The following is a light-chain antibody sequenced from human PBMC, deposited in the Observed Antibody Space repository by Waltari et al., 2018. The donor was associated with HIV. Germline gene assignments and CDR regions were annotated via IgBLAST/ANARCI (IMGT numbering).Light chain of an antibody. CDR3: QHYKNLPIT. Sequence: DIQMTQSPSSLSASVGDRVTITCQANQDISNNLNWYQQKPGKAPNLLIFDASNLQKGVQSRFSGSGSGTDFTLTISSLQPEDVATYFCQHYKNLPITFGQGTRLEIK. CDR1: QDISNN. CDR2: DAS. J-gene: IGKJ5*01. V-gene: IGKV1-33*01.